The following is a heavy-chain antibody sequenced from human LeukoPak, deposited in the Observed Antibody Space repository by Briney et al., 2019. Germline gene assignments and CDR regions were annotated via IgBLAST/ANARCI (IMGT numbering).Heavy chain of an antibody. J-gene: IGHJ4*02. D-gene: IGHD6-19*01. CDR3: ARDLSIAVAGYLDY. CDR2: INDDGSDT. V-gene: IGHV3-74*01. Sequence: PGGSLRLSCAASGFTFKLYWMHWVRQVPGKRPVWVSRINDDGSDTIYADSVRGRFTISRDDAKNTVYLQMNNLRAEDTAVYYCARDLSIAVAGYLDYWGQGTLVTVSS. CDR1: GFTFKLYW.